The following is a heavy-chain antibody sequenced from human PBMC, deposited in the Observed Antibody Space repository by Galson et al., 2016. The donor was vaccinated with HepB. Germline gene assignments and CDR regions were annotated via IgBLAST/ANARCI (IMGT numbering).Heavy chain of an antibody. D-gene: IGHD1-1*01. V-gene: IGHV4-31*03. J-gene: IGHJ6*02. CDR1: GASISRGGDF. CDR2: IYYNGIT. Sequence: TLSLTCTVSGASISRGGDFWNWIRQHPGKGLEWIGYIYYNGITSYKPSLTSRVSISLDTSKNQFSLNLSSVTAADTAVYYCAREMWGNERFNYGMDVWGQGTTVTVSS. CDR3: AREMWGNERFNYGMDV.